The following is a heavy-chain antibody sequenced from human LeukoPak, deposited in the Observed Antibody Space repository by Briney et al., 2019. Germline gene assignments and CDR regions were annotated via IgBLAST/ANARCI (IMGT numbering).Heavy chain of an antibody. D-gene: IGHD3-10*01. J-gene: IGHJ4*02. CDR2: ISSSSSYI. CDR3: GGEYYGSDTYDY. V-gene: IGHV3-21*04. Sequence: PGGSLRLSCAASGFTFSSYSMNWVRQAPGKGLEWVSSISSSSSYIYYADSVKGRFSISRDNAKNSLYLQMNSLRAEDTAVYYCGGEYYGSDTYDYWGQGTLVTVSS. CDR1: GFTFSSYS.